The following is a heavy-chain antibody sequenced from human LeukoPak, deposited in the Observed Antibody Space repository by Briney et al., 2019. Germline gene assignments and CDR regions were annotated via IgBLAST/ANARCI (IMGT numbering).Heavy chain of an antibody. CDR2: IRSDGSNK. V-gene: IGHV3-30*02. CDR1: GFTFSRYS. J-gene: IGHJ4*02. Sequence: GGPLRLSCAASGFTFSRYSMNWVRQDPGQGLEWMAFIRSDGSNKYYADSVKGRFTISRDNSKNTLYLQMNSLRAEDTAVYYCARILDSAWGELGYWGQGTLVTVSS. CDR3: ARILDSAWGELGY. D-gene: IGHD6-19*01.